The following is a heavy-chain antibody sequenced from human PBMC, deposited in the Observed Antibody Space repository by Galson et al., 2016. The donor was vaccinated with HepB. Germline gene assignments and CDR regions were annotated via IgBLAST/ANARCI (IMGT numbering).Heavy chain of an antibody. J-gene: IGHJ4*03. CDR1: GFTFSTYT. V-gene: IGHV3-21*04. Sequence: SLRLSCAASGFTFSTYTLNWVRQAPGKGLEWVSSIKNSNSDVYYEDSVKGRFTISRDNAENSLYLQMDSLRDEDTAVYYCAKGRTGTTGPVEYWGQGTLVTVSS. CDR2: IKNSNSDV. D-gene: IGHD1-1*01. CDR3: AKGRTGTTGPVEY.